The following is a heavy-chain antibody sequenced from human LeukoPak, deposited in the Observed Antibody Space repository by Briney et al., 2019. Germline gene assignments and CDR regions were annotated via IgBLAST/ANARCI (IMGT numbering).Heavy chain of an antibody. J-gene: IGHJ6*02. D-gene: IGHD5-12*01. CDR3: AREGGGYDHYYYYYGMDV. V-gene: IGHV4-61*01. Sequence: SETLSLTCTVSGGSVSSGSYYWSWIRQPPGKGREWIGYIYYSGSTNYNPSLKSRVTISVDTSKNQFSLKRSSVTAADTAVYYCAREGGGYDHYYYYYGMDVWGQGTTVTVSS. CDR2: IYYSGST. CDR1: GGSVSSGSYY.